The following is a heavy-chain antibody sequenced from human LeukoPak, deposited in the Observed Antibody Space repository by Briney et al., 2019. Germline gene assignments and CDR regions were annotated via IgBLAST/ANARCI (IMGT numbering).Heavy chain of an antibody. CDR1: GFTVSSNS. J-gene: IGHJ3*02. Sequence: GGSLRLSCTVSGFTVSSNSMSWVRQAPGKGLEWVSFIYSDDTHYSDSVKGRFTISRDNSKSTLYLQMNSLRAEDTAVYYCARGALLWFGELGAFDIWGQGTMVTVSS. V-gene: IGHV3-53*01. CDR3: ARGALLWFGELGAFDI. D-gene: IGHD3-10*01. CDR2: IYSDDT.